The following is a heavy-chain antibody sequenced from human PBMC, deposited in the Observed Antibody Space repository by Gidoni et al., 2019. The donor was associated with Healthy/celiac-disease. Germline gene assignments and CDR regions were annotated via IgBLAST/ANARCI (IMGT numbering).Heavy chain of an antibody. CDR3: ASGLEVGATINPTFDY. CDR1: GFTFSSYA. D-gene: IGHD1-26*01. CDR2: ISYDESNK. V-gene: IGHV3-30-3*01. Sequence: QVQLVESGGGVVQPGRSLRLSCAASGFTFSSYAMNWVRQAPGKGLEWVAVISYDESNKYYADSVKGRFTISRDNSKNTLYLQMNSLRAEDTAVYYCASGLEVGATINPTFDYWGQGTLVTVSS. J-gene: IGHJ4*02.